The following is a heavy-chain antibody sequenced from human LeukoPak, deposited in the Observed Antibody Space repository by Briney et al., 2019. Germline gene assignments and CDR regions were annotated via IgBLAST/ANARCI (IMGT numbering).Heavy chain of an antibody. D-gene: IGHD3-22*01. CDR1: GYTFTGYY. V-gene: IGHV1-2*02. CDR2: INPNSGGT. Sequence: ASVKVSCKASGYTFTGYYMRWVRQAPGQGLEWMGWINPNSGGTNYAQKFQGRVTMTRDTSISTAYMELSRLRSDDTAVYYCARDLHIGSSGYYAWYYYYGMDVWGQGTTVTVSS. J-gene: IGHJ6*02. CDR3: ARDLHIGSSGYYAWYYYYGMDV.